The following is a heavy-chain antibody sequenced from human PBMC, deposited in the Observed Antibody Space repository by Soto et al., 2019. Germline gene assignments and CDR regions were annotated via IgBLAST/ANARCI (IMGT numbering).Heavy chain of an antibody. V-gene: IGHV1-69*13. D-gene: IGHD1-1*01. CDR2: IIPIFGTA. Sequence: SVKVSCKASGGAFSSYAISWVRQAPGQGLEWMGGIIPIFGTANYAQKFQGRVTITADESTSTAYMELSSLRSEDTAVYYCARKLEPRGRDYYYYYGLDVWGQGTTVTVSS. CDR3: ARKLEPRGRDYYYYYGLDV. CDR1: GGAFSSYA. J-gene: IGHJ6*01.